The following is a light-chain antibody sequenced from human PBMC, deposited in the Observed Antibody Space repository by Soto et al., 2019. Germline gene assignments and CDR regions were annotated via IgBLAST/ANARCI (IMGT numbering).Light chain of an antibody. CDR1: SSDVGGYNY. CDR2: EVS. J-gene: IGLJ1*01. CDR3: SSYTSSSPDV. Sequence: QSALTQPASVSGSPGQSITISCTGTSSDVGGYNYVSWYQQHPGKAPKLMIYEVSNRPSGVANRFSGSKSGNTASLTISGLQAEDEDDYYCSSYTSSSPDVFGTGTKVTVL. V-gene: IGLV2-14*01.